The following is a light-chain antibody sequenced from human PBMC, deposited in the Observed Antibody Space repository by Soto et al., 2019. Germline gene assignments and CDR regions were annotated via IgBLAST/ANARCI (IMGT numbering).Light chain of an antibody. Sequence: DIQVTQSPSSLSASVGDRVTITCQASQDINNHLNWYHQKTGKAPELLIYDASNLETGVPSRFSGTGSGTDFTFTISSLQPEDVATYYCQQYDNLYTFGQGTKLEIK. J-gene: IGKJ2*01. CDR2: DAS. V-gene: IGKV1-33*01. CDR1: QDINNH. CDR3: QQYDNLYT.